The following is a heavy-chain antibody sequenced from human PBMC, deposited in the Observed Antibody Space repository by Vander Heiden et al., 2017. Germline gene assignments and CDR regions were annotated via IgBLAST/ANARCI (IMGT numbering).Heavy chain of an antibody. J-gene: IGHJ4*02. CDR2: IHSNEVI. CDR1: GGSINGYF. D-gene: IGHD3-10*01. CDR3: ARGASTYYHSFDY. V-gene: IGHV4-4*07. Sequence: QVQVQESGPGLVKPSETLHLNCTVSGGSINGYFWGWVRQPAGEGLEWIGRIHSNEVIIYNPSLKRRVTMSVDTSKNQFSLRLTSVTAADTAVYYCARGASTYYHSFDYWGQGTLVTVSS.